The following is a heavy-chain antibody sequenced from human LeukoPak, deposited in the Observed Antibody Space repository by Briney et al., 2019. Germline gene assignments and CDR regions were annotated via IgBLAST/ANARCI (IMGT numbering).Heavy chain of an antibody. CDR1: GFTFSSYA. CDR3: AKTGYSSSWYSGPFDY. V-gene: IGHV3-23*01. CDR2: ISGSGGST. J-gene: IGHJ4*02. D-gene: IGHD6-13*01. Sequence: GGSLRLSCAASGFTFSSYAMSWVRQAPGRGLGWFSAISGSGGSTYYADSVKGRFTISRDNSKNTLYLQMNSLRAEDTAVYYCAKTGYSSSWYSGPFDYWGQGTLVTVSS.